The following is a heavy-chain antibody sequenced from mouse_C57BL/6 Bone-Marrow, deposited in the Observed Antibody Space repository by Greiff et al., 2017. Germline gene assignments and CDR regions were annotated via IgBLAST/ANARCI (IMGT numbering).Heavy chain of an antibody. CDR1: GYAFTNYL. V-gene: IGHV1-54*01. CDR2: INPGSGGT. J-gene: IGHJ3*01. D-gene: IGHD2-2*01. CDR3: AATGILLWFSWFAY. Sequence: VQLQQSGAELVRPGTSVKVSCKASGYAFTNYLIEWVKQRPGQGLEWIGVINPGSGGTNYNEKFKGKATLTADKSSSTAYMPLSSLTSEDSAVYFCAATGILLWFSWFAYWGQGTLVTVSA.